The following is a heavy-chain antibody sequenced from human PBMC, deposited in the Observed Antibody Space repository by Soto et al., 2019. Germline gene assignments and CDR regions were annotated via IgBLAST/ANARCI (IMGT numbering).Heavy chain of an antibody. CDR1: GGSISSGGYY. V-gene: IGHV4-30-2*01. CDR3: ARAIGWFGELLGGYYFDY. Sequence: QLQLQESGSGLVKPSQTLSLTCAVSGGSISSGGYYWSWIRQPPGKGLEWIGYIYHSGSTYYNPSLKSRLTISVDRSKTQFSLKLRSVTAADTAVYYCARAIGWFGELLGGYYFDYWGQGTLVTVSS. CDR2: IYHSGST. J-gene: IGHJ4*02. D-gene: IGHD3-10*01.